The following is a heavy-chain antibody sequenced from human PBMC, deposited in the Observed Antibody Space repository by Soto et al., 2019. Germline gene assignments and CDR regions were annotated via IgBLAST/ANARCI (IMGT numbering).Heavy chain of an antibody. CDR2: IYPGDSDT. D-gene: IGHD6-13*01. J-gene: IGHJ6*02. CDR3: ARTSAAGKYYYGMDL. CDR1: GYSFTSYW. Sequence: EVQLVQSGAEVKKPGESLKISCKGSGYSFTSYWIGWARQMPGKGLEWMGIIYPGDSDTRYSPSFQGQVTISADKSISTAYLQWSSLKASDTAMYYCARTSAAGKYYYGMDLWGQGTTVTVSS. V-gene: IGHV5-51*01.